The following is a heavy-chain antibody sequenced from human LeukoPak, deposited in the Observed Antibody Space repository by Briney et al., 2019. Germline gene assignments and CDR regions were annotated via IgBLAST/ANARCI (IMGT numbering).Heavy chain of an antibody. J-gene: IGHJ6*03. V-gene: IGHV3-74*01. CDR3: ARGSYYMDV. CDR2: INTDGSSS. Sequence: PGGSLRLSCAASGFTFSNYWMHWVRQAPGKGLVWVSRINTDGSSSTYADSVKGRFTIYRDNAKNTLYLQMNSLRAEDTAVYYCARGSYYMDVWGKGTTVTVSS. CDR1: GFTFSNYW.